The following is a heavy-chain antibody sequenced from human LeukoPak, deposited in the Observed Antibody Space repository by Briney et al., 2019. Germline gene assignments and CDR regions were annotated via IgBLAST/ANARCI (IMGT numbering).Heavy chain of an antibody. CDR2: INPSGGRT. V-gene: IGHV1-46*01. CDR1: GYTFTSYY. D-gene: IGHD4-17*01. Sequence: ASVKVSCKAAGYTFTSYYMHWVRQAPGQGLEWMGFINPSGGRTTYAQRFQGRVTLGRDSSTSTVYVELSSLRSDDTAVYYCARDVDYGDQYYFDYWGQGTLVTVSS. CDR3: ARDVDYGDQYYFDY. J-gene: IGHJ4*02.